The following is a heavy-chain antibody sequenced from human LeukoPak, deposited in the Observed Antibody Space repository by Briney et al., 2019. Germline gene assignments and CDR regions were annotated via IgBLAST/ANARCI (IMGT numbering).Heavy chain of an antibody. D-gene: IGHD5-24*01. CDR1: AASIGGHS. J-gene: IGHJ4*02. V-gene: IGHV4-59*11. CDR3: ARGRDNLDY. Sequence: PSQTLSLTRTVSAASIGGHSWSWARQTPGKRLEWIAYMFSSGTTKYSPSLKSRVTISLDTSKDQVSLNLRTVTAADTAMYYCARGRDNLDYWGQGIHVTVSS. CDR2: MFSSGTT.